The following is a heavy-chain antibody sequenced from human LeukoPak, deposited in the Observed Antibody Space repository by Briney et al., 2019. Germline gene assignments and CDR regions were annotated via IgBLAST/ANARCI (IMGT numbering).Heavy chain of an antibody. CDR3: ARGSKTPEYCSGGSCYYYYYHMDV. D-gene: IGHD2-15*01. CDR2: MNPNSGNT. CDR1: GYTFTSYD. J-gene: IGHJ6*03. Sequence: ASVKVSCKASGYTFTSYDINWVRQATGQGLEWMGWMNPNSGNTGYAQKFQGRVTMTRNTSISTAYMELSSLRSEDTAVYYCARGSKTPEYCSGGSCYYYYYHMDVWGKGTTVTVSS. V-gene: IGHV1-8*01.